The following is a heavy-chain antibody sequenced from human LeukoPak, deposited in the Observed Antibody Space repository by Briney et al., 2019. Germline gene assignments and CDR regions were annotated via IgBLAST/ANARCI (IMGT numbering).Heavy chain of an antibody. CDR3: ARRGYCSGGTCLTFDL. J-gene: IGHJ4*02. V-gene: IGHV4-59*08. CDR2: IYYSGTT. CDR1: GASISSSY. D-gene: IGHD2-15*01. Sequence: PSETLSLTCTVSGASISSSYWSWIRQPPGKGLEWIGYIYYSGTTNYNPSLKSRLTISVDTFKNQFSLKLSSVTAAGTAVYYCARRGYCSGGTCLTFDLWGQGTLVTVSS.